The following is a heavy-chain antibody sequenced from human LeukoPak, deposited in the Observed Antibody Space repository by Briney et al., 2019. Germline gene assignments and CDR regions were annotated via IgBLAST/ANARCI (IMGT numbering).Heavy chain of an antibody. Sequence: ASETLSLTCTVSGGSISSSNYYWGWIRQPPGKGLEWIGGIYYSGSTYYNPSLKSRVTISVDTSKKQFSLRLNSVTAADTAVYYCARSYCSSTSCYAVGAFDIWGQGTLVTVSS. CDR2: IYYSGST. V-gene: IGHV4-39*01. D-gene: IGHD2-2*01. J-gene: IGHJ3*02. CDR1: GGSISSSNYY. CDR3: ARSYCSSTSCYAVGAFDI.